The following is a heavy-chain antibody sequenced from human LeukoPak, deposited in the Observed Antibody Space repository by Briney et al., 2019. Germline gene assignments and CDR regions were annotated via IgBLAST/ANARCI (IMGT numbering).Heavy chain of an antibody. Sequence: SETLSLTCAVYGGSFSRYYWTWIRQPPGKGLEWIGEINRSGSTNYNPSLKSRVTISVDTSKNQFSLKLSSVTAADTAVYYCARRRGYSYGTGFDYWGQGTLVTVSS. CDR2: INRSGST. V-gene: IGHV4-34*01. CDR1: GGSFSRYY. J-gene: IGHJ4*02. CDR3: ARRRGYSYGTGFDY. D-gene: IGHD5-18*01.